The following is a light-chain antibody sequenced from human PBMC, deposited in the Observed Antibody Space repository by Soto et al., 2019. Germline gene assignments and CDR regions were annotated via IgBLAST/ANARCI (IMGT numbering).Light chain of an antibody. J-gene: IGLJ2*01. CDR1: SSDVGNYNY. CDR2: EVS. V-gene: IGLV2-8*01. CDR3: CSYAGRHTYVV. Sequence: QSALTQPPSASGSPGQSVTISCTGSSSDVGNYNYVSWYQHHPGTAPKLMVYEVSKRPSGVTDRFSGSKSGNTASLTVFGLQAEDEAEYDCCSYAGRHTYVVFGGGTKLTVL.